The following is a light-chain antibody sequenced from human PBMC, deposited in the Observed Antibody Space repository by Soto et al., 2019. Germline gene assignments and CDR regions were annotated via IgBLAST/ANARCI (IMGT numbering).Light chain of an antibody. V-gene: IGKV3-15*01. Sequence: IVMTQSPATLSLSPGERAALSCRASQTIDNTLAWYQRKPGQAPRPLIYDASTRATGVPARFSGSGSGTDFTLTISSLQSEDFAVYYCQHYNYLSYTFSQGTKVYIK. CDR3: QHYNYLSYT. J-gene: IGKJ2*01. CDR1: QTIDNT. CDR2: DAS.